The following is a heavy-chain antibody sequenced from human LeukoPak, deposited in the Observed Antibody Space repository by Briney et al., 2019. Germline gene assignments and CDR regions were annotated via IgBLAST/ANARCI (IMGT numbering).Heavy chain of an antibody. CDR1: GYTFTGYY. J-gene: IGHJ6*02. Sequence: ASVKVSCKASGYTFTGYYMHWVRQAPGQGLGWMGWINPNTGVTNDAQKFQGRVTLTRDTSIITAYMELTRLRSDDTAVYYCAIDRTTVTTGYYGMDVWGQGTTVTVSS. CDR3: AIDRTTVTTGYYGMDV. V-gene: IGHV1-2*02. CDR2: INPNTGVT. D-gene: IGHD4-17*01.